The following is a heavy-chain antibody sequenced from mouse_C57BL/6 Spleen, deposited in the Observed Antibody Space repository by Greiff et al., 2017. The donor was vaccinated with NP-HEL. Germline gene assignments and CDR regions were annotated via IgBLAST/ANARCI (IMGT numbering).Heavy chain of an antibody. CDR3: ARRIYGTPYYAMDY. Sequence: VQLQESGPGLVAPSQSLSITCTVSGFSLTSYGVDWVRQSPGKGLEWLGVIWGVGSTNYNSALKSRLSISKDNSKSQVFLKMNSLQTDDTAMYYCARRIYGTPYYAMDYWGQGTSVTVSS. J-gene: IGHJ4*01. CDR2: IWGVGST. V-gene: IGHV2-6*01. CDR1: GFSLTSYG. D-gene: IGHD1-1*01.